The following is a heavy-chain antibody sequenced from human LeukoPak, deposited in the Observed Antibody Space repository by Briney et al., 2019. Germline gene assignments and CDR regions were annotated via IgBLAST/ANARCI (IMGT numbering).Heavy chain of an antibody. CDR2: IYYSGST. CDR1: GGAISSYY. V-gene: IGHV4-59*01. D-gene: IGHD5-18*01. Sequence: SETLSLTCTVSGGAISSYYWSWIRQPPGKGLEWIGYIYYSGSTNCNPSLKSRVTISVDTSKNQFSLKLSSVTAADTAVYYCARTRYSYGYGYYFDYWGQGTLVTVSS. CDR3: ARTRYSYGYGYYFDY. J-gene: IGHJ4*02.